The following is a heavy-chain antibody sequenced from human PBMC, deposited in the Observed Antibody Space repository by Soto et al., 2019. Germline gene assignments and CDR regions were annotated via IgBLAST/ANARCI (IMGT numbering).Heavy chain of an antibody. V-gene: IGHV4-4*07. J-gene: IGHJ5*01. CDR1: GASISSYS. D-gene: IGHD2-2*01. CDR3: ARLKLYWGRTPCSYNWFDS. Sequence: SGTLSLTCTVSGASISSYSWSWIRQPAGKGLEYIGHIYTSGSTNYNPSLKSRVTMSMETSKNQFSLKLTYVTAADTAIYYCARLKLYWGRTPCSYNWFDSWGQGALVTVSS. CDR2: IYTSGST.